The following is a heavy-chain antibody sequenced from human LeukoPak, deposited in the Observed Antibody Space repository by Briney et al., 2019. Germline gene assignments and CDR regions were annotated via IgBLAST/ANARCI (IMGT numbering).Heavy chain of an antibody. V-gene: IGHV3-43*01. D-gene: IGHD3-10*01. CDR1: GFTFDDYT. CDR3: AKGNYGSGSWGNWFDP. J-gene: IGHJ5*02. Sequence: GGSLRLSCAASGFTFDDYTMHWVRQAPGKGLEWVSLISWDGGSTYYADSVKGRFTISRDNSKNSLYLQMNSLRTGDTALYYCAKGNYGSGSWGNWFDPWGQGTLVTVSS. CDR2: ISWDGGST.